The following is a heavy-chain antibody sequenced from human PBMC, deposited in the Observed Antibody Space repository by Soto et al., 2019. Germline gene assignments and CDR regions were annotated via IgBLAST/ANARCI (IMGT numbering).Heavy chain of an antibody. V-gene: IGHV3-30-3*01. CDR1: GFTFSSYA. D-gene: IGHD5-18*01. J-gene: IGHJ4*02. CDR3: ARGDTAMVIIPEYYFDY. Sequence: GGSLRLSCAASGFTFSSYAMHWVRQAPGKGLEWVAVISYDGSNKYYADSVKGRFTISRDNSKNTLYLQMNSLRAEDTAVYYCARGDTAMVIIPEYYFDYWGQGTLVTVSS. CDR2: ISYDGSNK.